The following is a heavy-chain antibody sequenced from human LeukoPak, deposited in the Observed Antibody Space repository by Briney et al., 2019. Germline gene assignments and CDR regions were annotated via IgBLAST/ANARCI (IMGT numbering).Heavy chain of an antibody. CDR3: AKDRGRDYGDYSGFDY. J-gene: IGHJ4*02. CDR2: ISGSGGNT. D-gene: IGHD4-17*01. V-gene: IGHV3-23*01. CDR1: GFTFSSYA. Sequence: GGSLRLSCAASGFTFSSYAMSWVRQAPGKGLEWVSAISGSGGNTYYADSVKGRFTISRDNSKNTLYLQMNSLRAEDTAVYYCAKDRGRDYGDYSGFDYWGQGTLVTVSS.